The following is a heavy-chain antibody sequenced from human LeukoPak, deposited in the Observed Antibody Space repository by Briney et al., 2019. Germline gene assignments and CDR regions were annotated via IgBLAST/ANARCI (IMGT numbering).Heavy chain of an antibody. V-gene: IGHV4-34*01. J-gene: IGHJ4*02. Sequence: SETLSLTCAVYGGSFSGYYWSWIRQPPGKGLEWIGEINHSGSTNYKPSLKSRVTISVDTSKNQFSLKLSSVTAADTAVYYCARGRGVRGSLDYWGQGTLVTVSS. CDR1: GGSFSGYY. D-gene: IGHD3-10*01. CDR3: ARGRGVRGSLDY. CDR2: INHSGST.